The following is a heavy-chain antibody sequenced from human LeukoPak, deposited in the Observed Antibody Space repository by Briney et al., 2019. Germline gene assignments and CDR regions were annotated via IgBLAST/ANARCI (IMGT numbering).Heavy chain of an antibody. CDR1: GFAFSAYW. Sequence: GGSLRLSCAASGFAFSAYWMHWVRQAPGKGLEWVSRINEDATTITYADSVKGRFIISRGNSKKSLYLQMNNLRAEDTAVYYCVRDLILVWTPGDDFDFWGQGTLVIVSS. J-gene: IGHJ4*02. CDR3: VRDLILVWTPGDDFDF. V-gene: IGHV3-74*01. D-gene: IGHD3-16*01. CDR2: INEDATTI.